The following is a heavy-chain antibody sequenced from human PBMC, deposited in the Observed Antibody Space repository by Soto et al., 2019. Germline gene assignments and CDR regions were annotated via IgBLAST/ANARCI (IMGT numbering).Heavy chain of an antibody. CDR1: GYSFTSYW. CDR3: ATTSPQGNFYYGLDV. V-gene: IGHV5-51*01. Sequence: GESLKISCKASGYSFTSYWIAWVRQMSGKGLEWMGIIYPRDSDIRYSPSFQGQVTISVDKSISTAYLQWSSLKASDTAIYYCATTSPQGNFYYGLDVWGQGTTVTVSS. J-gene: IGHJ6*02. D-gene: IGHD1-1*01. CDR2: IYPRDSDI.